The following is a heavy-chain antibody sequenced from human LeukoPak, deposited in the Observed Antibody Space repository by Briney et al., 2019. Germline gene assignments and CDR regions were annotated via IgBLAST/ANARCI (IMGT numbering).Heavy chain of an antibody. CDR3: ASERALERLFDY. CDR1: GFTFSSYS. CDR2: ISSSSSYI. V-gene: IGHV3-21*01. D-gene: IGHD1-1*01. J-gene: IGHJ4*02. Sequence: PGGSLRLSCAASGFTFSSYSMNWVRQAPGKGLEWVSSISSSSSYIYYADSVKGRFTISRDNAKNSLYLQMNSLRAEDTAVYYCASERALERLFDYWGQGTLVTVSS.